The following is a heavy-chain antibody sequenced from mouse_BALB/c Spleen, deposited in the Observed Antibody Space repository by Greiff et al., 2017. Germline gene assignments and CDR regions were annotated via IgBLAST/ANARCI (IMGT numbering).Heavy chain of an antibody. J-gene: IGHJ4*01. CDR2: IDPENGDT. CDR3: AREARGYAMDY. CDR1: GFNIKDYY. Sequence: EVQLQQSGAELVRSGASVKLSCTASGFNIKDYYMHWVKQRPEQGLEWIGWIDPENGDTEYAPKFQGKATMTADTSSNTAYLQLSSLTSEDTAVYYCAREARGYAMDYWGQGTSVTVSS. V-gene: IGHV14-4*02.